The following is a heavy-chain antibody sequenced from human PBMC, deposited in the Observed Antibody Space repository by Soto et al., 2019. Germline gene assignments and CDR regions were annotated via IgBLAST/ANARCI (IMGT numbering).Heavy chain of an antibody. CDR2: IYYSGST. CDR1: GGSISSGDYY. J-gene: IGHJ4*02. Sequence: SETLSLTCTVSGGSISSGDYYWSWIRQPPGKGLEWIGYIYYSGSTYYNPSLKSRVTISVDTSKNQFSLKLSSVTAADTAVYYCARDFPGDYSFDYWGQGTLVTVSS. CDR3: ARDFPGDYSFDY. V-gene: IGHV4-30-4*01. D-gene: IGHD4-17*01.